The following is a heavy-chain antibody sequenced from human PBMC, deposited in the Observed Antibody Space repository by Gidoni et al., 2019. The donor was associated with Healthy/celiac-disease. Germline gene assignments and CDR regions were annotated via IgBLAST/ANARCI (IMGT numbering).Heavy chain of an antibody. D-gene: IGHD3-16*01. CDR2: IYYSGST. CDR3: ARDEGQGDNWFDP. V-gene: IGHV4-30-4*01. Sequence: QVQLQQSGPGLVTRSPTLSITRTGPGGSISSGDYYWSWSRQPPGKGLAWIRYIYYSGSTYYNPSLKSRVTISVDTSKNQFSLKLISVTAADTSVYYCARDEGQGDNWFDPWGQGTLVTVSS. CDR1: GGSISSGDYY. J-gene: IGHJ5*02.